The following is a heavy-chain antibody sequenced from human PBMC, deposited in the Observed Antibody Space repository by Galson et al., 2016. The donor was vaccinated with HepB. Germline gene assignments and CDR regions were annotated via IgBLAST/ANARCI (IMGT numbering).Heavy chain of an antibody. V-gene: IGHV3-11*06. CDR2: ISSSGTYT. CDR1: GFTFSDYY. CDR3: AREGIAVTGPPMDAFDI. D-gene: IGHD6-13*01. J-gene: IGHJ3*02. Sequence: SLRLSCAASGFTFSDYYMTWIRQAPGKGLEWVSYISSSGTYTNYADSVKGRFTISRDNAKNSLYLQMNSLRAEDTAVYSCAREGIAVTGPPMDAFDIWDQGTMVTVS.